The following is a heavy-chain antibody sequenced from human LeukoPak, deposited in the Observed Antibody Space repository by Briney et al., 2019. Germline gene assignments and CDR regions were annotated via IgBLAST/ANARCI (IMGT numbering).Heavy chain of an antibody. CDR3: ARVDGSGWFGWAFDI. CDR2: IYYSRST. D-gene: IGHD6-19*01. CDR1: GGSISSYY. V-gene: IGHV4-59*01. J-gene: IGHJ3*02. Sequence: SETLSLTCTVSGGSISSYYWSWIRQPPGKGLEWIGYIYYSRSTNYNPSLKSRVTISVDTSKNQFSLKLSSVTAADTAVYYCARVDGSGWFGWAFDIWGQGTMVTVSS.